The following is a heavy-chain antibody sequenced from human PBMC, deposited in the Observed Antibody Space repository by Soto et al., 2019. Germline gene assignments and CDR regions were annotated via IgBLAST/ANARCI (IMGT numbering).Heavy chain of an antibody. D-gene: IGHD4-17*01. Sequence: EVQLVESGGGLIQPGGSLRLSCAASGFTVSRNYINWVRQAPGKGLEWLSIIHSGGDTYYADSVKGRFTISRDNSLTTLYLHMSILRFADTAVYFCAFAPFGVNPGEDYCCQGTLVTVSS. V-gene: IGHV3-53*01. J-gene: IGHJ4*02. CDR1: GFTVSRNY. CDR2: IHSGGDT. CDR3: AFAPFGVNPGEDY.